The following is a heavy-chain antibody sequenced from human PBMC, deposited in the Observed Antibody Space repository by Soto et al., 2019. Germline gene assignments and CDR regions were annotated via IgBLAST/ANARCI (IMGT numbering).Heavy chain of an antibody. CDR3: ARGKAFDY. J-gene: IGHJ4*02. CDR1: GFTFSSYA. V-gene: IGHV3-30-3*01. D-gene: IGHD3-10*01. Sequence: QVQLVESGGGVVQPRRSLRLSCAASGFTFSSYAMHWVRQAPGKGLEWVAVISYDGSNKYYADSVKGRFTISRDNSKNTLYLQMNSLRAEDTAVYYCARGKAFDYWGQGTLVTVSS. CDR2: ISYDGSNK.